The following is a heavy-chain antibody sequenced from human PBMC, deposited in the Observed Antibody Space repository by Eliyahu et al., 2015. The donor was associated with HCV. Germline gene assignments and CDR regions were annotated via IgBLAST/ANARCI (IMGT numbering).Heavy chain of an antibody. CDR2: IHYSGST. CDR3: ASGGGGIAVAGTGGWFDP. D-gene: IGHD6-19*01. CDR1: GXSITTXY. Sequence: QVQLQESGPGLVKPSETLSLTCTVSGXSITTXYCXWIRQPPGKXLEXIGYIHYSGSTNXNPSLXSRVTISVDTSKNQFSLNLTSVTAADTAVYYCASGGGGIAVAGTGGWFDPWGQGTLVTVSS. V-gene: IGHV4-59*01. J-gene: IGHJ5*02.